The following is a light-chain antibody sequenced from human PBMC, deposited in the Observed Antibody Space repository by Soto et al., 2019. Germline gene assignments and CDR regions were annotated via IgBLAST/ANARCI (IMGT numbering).Light chain of an antibody. V-gene: IGKV1-5*03. CDR2: KAS. CDR3: QQFNTVSRT. J-gene: IGKJ1*01. Sequence: DITLTQPPSTLSASVGDSVTITCRASRNIDTSLAWYQHKPVKAPKILIYKASTLESGVPSRFSGSGSGTEFTLTISSLQPDDFATYYCQQFNTVSRTFGQGTKVDIK. CDR1: RNIDTS.